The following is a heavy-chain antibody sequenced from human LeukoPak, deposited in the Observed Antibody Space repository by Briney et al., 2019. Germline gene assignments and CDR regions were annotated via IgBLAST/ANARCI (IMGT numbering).Heavy chain of an antibody. Sequence: SETLSLTCTVSGGSISSGGYYWSWIRQPPGKGLEWIGYIYHSGSTYYNPSLKSRVTISVDRSKNQFSLKLSSVTAADTAVYYCARTNYKPHIYFQHWGQGTLVTVSS. CDR2: IYHSGST. J-gene: IGHJ1*01. CDR1: GGSISSGGYY. CDR3: ARTNYKPHIYFQH. D-gene: IGHD1-7*01. V-gene: IGHV4-30-2*01.